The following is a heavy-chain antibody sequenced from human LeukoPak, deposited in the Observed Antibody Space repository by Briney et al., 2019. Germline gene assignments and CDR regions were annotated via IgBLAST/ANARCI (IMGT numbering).Heavy chain of an antibody. D-gene: IGHD1-26*01. CDR3: ARDPYSGSYGNYYYYYMDV. J-gene: IGHJ6*03. Sequence: GGSLRLSCAASGFRFDDYAMHWVRQAPGKGLEWVSGISWNSGTLAYADSVKGRFTISRDNAKNSLYLQMHSLRAEDTALYFCARDPYSGSYGNYYYYYMDVWGKGTTVTISS. CDR1: GFRFDDYA. V-gene: IGHV3-9*01. CDR2: ISWNSGTL.